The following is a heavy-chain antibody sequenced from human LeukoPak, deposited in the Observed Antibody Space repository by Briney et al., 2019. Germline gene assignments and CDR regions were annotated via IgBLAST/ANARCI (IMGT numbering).Heavy chain of an antibody. CDR1: GFTFSSYG. V-gene: IGHV3-33*01. D-gene: IGHD2-2*01. CDR2: ICDDGNCK. Sequence: PGGSLRLSYAAPGFTFSSYGMHWVRQAPGKGLEWVAVICDDGNCKYYADSVKGRFTISRENSKSTMYLQMNSLRAEDMAVYYCARGRRYCSSTSCSNFDYWGQGTLVTVSS. CDR3: ARGRRYCSSTSCSNFDY. J-gene: IGHJ4*02.